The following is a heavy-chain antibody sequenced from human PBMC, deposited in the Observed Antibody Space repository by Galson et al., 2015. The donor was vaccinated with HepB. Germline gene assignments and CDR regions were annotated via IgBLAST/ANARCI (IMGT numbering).Heavy chain of an antibody. Sequence: SGAAVEKPGESLTISWEGSGYSCPSYWSSCVRQMYGIGLEWMARIAPSDSYTNYSPSFQSDVTISADKSISTASLQWSSLKASDTAMYYCARLASSSGDFDYWGQGTLVTVSS. D-gene: IGHD6-6*01. CDR3: ARLASSSGDFDY. J-gene: IGHJ4*02. V-gene: IGHV5-10-1*01. CDR1: GYSCPSYW. CDR2: IAPSDSYT.